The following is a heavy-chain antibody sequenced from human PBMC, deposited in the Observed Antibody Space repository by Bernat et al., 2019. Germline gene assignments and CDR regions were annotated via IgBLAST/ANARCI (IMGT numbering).Heavy chain of an antibody. CDR3: ARDIVGAVFGSDY. V-gene: IGHV3-11*05. CDR2: ISSSSSYT. CDR1: GFTFSDYY. D-gene: IGHD1-26*01. Sequence: QVQLVESGGGLVKPGGSLRLSCAASGFTFSDYYMSWIRQAPGKGLEWVSYISSSSSYTNYADSVKGRFTISRDKAKNSLYLQMNSLRAEDTAVYYCARDIVGAVFGSDYWGQGTLVTVSS. J-gene: IGHJ4*02.